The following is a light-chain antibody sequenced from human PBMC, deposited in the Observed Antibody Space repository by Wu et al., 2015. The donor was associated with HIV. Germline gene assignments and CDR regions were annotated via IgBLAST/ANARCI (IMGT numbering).Light chain of an antibody. V-gene: IGKV3-20*01. Sequence: EIVLTQSPATLSLSPGDRATLSCRASQSISNSLGWYQQKPGQAPRLLIYSASKRATGIPDRFIDSGSGTDFTLTISRLEPEDSAVYYCQQYGSSPWTFGQGTKVEIK. J-gene: IGKJ1*01. CDR3: QQYGSSPWT. CDR1: QSISNS. CDR2: SAS.